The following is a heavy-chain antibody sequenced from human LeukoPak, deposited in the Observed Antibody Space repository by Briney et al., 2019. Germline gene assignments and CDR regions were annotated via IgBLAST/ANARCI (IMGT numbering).Heavy chain of an antibody. CDR3: ARNVSRGEPGGAFDM. V-gene: IGHV4-39*01. Sequence: SETLSFTCTVSGGAISGTRDFWGWIRQPPGKELEWIASIYYSGSTHYNPSLKSRVTISVDTSRNQFSLNLRFATAEDTAIYYCARNVSRGEPGGAFDMWGQGTTVIVSS. J-gene: IGHJ3*02. CDR1: GGAISGTRDF. D-gene: IGHD3-16*01. CDR2: IYYSGST.